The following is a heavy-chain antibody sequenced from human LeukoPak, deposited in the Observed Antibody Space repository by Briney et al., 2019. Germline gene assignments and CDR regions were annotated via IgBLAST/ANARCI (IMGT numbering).Heavy chain of an antibody. CDR1: GFKFGDYA. D-gene: IGHD2-21*02. CDR3: TRDSPRDCGGDCYSFDS. Sequence: GRSLRLSCTASGFKFGDYAMSWFRQAPGKGLEWVGFIRGKPYGGTTEYAASVRGRFTISRDDSKSIAYLQMISLKTEDSAVYFCTRDSPRDCGGDCYSFDSWGQGTQVTVAS. J-gene: IGHJ4*02. V-gene: IGHV3-49*03. CDR2: IRGKPYGGTT.